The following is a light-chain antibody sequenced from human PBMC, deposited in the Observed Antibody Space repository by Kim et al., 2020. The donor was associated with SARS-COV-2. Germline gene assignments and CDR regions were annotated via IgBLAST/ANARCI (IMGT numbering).Light chain of an antibody. V-gene: IGKV1-12*01. CDR3: QQAGSHPLT. J-gene: IGKJ4*01. CDR2: AAS. Sequence: DIQMTQSPSSVSASVGDRVTITCRASQSIGSWLAWYQQEPGKAPKLLIYAASTLQSGVPSRFNGIGSGTHFTLTITNLQPEDFATYFCQQAGSHPLTFGGGTKVDIK. CDR1: QSIGSW.